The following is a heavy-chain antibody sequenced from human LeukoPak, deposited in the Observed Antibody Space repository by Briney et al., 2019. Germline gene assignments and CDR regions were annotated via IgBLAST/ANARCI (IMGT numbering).Heavy chain of an antibody. V-gene: IGHV3-30*18. CDR3: AKDRGDGYKQEYYFDY. J-gene: IGHJ4*02. CDR2: ISYDGSNK. D-gene: IGHD5-24*01. Sequence: QPGGSLRLSCAASGFTFSSYGMHWVRQAPGKGLEWVAVISYDGSNKYYADSVKGRFTISRDNPKNTLYLQMNSLRAEDTAVYYCAKDRGDGYKQEYYFDYWGQGTLVTVSS. CDR1: GFTFSSYG.